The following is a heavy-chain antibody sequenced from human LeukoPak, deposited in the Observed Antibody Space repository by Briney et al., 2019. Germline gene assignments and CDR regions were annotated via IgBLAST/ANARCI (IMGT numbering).Heavy chain of an antibody. J-gene: IGHJ4*02. Sequence: PGGSLRLSCAASGFTFSSYAMSWVRQAPGKGLEWVSAISGSGSNTYYADSVKGRFTISRDNSKNTLFLQMNSLRAEDTAVYSCAKDSRGSYYRATDCWGQGTLVTVSS. CDR3: AKDSRGSYYRATDC. CDR1: GFTFSSYA. V-gene: IGHV3-23*01. D-gene: IGHD3-16*01. CDR2: ISGSGSNT.